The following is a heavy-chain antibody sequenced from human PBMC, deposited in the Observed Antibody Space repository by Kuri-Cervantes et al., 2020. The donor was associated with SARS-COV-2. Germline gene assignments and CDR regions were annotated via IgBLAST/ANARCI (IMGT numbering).Heavy chain of an antibody. V-gene: IGHV1-2*02. CDR1: GYAFTGYY. CDR2: INPNSGGT. Sequence: ASVKVSCKASGYAFTGYYMHWVRQAPGQGLEWMGWINPNSGGTNYAQKFQGRVTMTRDTSISTAYMELSRLRSDDTAVYYCATPGSYSSGWEGLDYWGQGTLVTVSS. D-gene: IGHD6-19*01. J-gene: IGHJ4*02. CDR3: ATPGSYSSGWEGLDY.